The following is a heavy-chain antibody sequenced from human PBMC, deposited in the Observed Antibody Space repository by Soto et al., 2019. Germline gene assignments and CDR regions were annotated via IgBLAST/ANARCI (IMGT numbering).Heavy chain of an antibody. CDR2: IYPDDSDT. D-gene: IGHD5-12*01. V-gene: IGHV5-51*01. J-gene: IGHJ4*02. CDR3: AKQYSGYDYYFDS. CDR1: GYSFTSYW. Sequence: GESLKISCKGSGYSFTSYWIGWVRQMPGKGLEWMGIIYPDDSDTRYSPSFLGQVTISADKSISTAYLQWSSLKASDTAIYYCAKQYSGYDYYFDSWGQGALVTVSS.